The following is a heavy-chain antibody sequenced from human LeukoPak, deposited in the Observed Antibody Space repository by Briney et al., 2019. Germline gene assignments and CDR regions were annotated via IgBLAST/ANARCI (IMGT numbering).Heavy chain of an antibody. Sequence: GRSLRLSCAASGFTFSSYAMHWVRQAPGKGLEWVAVISYDGSNKYYADSVKGRFTISRDNSKNTLYLQMNSLRAEDTAVYYCARVGAPFDYWGQGTQVTVSS. CDR1: GFTFSSYA. CDR3: ARVGAPFDY. J-gene: IGHJ4*02. D-gene: IGHD1-26*01. CDR2: ISYDGSNK. V-gene: IGHV3-30*04.